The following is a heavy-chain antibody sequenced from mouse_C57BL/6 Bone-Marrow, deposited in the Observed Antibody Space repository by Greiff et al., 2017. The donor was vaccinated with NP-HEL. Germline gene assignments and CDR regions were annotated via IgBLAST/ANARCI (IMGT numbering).Heavy chain of an antibody. Sequence: VQLQQSGAELARPGASVTLSCKASGYTFTDYIMNWVKKRPGQGLEWIGRIYPVSGDTNYNQKFMGKATFSVDRSSSTVYMVLNSLTSEDPAVYYCGRPHEYYAMDYWGRGTSVTVSS. CDR2: IYPVSGDT. V-gene: IGHV1-11*01. CDR3: GRPHEYYAMDY. J-gene: IGHJ4*01. CDR1: GYTFTDYI.